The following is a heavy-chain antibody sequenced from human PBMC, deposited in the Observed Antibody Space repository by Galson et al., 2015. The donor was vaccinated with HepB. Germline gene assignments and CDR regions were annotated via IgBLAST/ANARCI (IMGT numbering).Heavy chain of an antibody. CDR2: LSYDGSNK. CDR1: GFPFRSYA. Sequence: SLRLSCAASGFPFRSYAMPWVRQAPGKGLAWVAVLSYDGSNKDYADSVKGRFTIARDNSKNTLYLQMNSLRAEDTAVYYCAGDLYIRAGGGGGSFLGYWGQGTLVTVSS. CDR3: AGDLYIRAGGGGGSFLGY. J-gene: IGHJ4*02. D-gene: IGHD1-26*01. V-gene: IGHV3-30*04.